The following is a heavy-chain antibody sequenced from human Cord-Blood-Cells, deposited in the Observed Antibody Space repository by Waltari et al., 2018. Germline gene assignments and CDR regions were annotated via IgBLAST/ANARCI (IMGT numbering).Heavy chain of an antibody. CDR1: GGSFSGYY. J-gene: IGHJ4*02. CDR3: ARGPRITIFGVVTPRGFDY. Sequence: QVQLQQWGAGLLKPSETLSLTCAVYGGSFSGYYWSWIRQPQGKGLEWIGEINHSGSTNYNPSLKSRVTISVDTSKNQFSLKLSSVTAADTAVYYCARGPRITIFGVVTPRGFDYWGQGTLVTVSS. V-gene: IGHV4-34*01. CDR2: INHSGST. D-gene: IGHD3-3*01.